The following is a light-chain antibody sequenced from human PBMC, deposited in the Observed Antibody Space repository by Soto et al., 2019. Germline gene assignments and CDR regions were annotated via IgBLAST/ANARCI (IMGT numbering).Light chain of an antibody. CDR2: EDD. J-gene: IGLJ2*01. Sequence: NFMLTQPHSVSESPGKTVTISCTRSSGNIASNYVQWYQQRPGSAPTTMIYEDDQRPSGVPDRFSGSIDSSSNSASLTISGLKTEDEADYYCQSYDSWNGNLILGGGTKVTVL. V-gene: IGLV6-57*04. CDR3: QSYDSWNGNLI. CDR1: SGNIASNY.